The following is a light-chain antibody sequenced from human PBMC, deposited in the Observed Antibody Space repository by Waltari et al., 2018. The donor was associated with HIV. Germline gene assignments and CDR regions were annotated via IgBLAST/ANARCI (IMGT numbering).Light chain of an antibody. CDR1: QYINNF. CDR2: TAS. CDR3: QQSYTAPWT. V-gene: IGKV1-39*01. Sequence: DIQMTQSPSSLSASVGDRVTITCRASQYINNFLNWYQQKPGKAPKLLIHTASDLQTGVPSRFTGSGSGTDFTLTLSGLQPEDSATYYCQQSYTAPWTFGQGSKV. J-gene: IGKJ1*01.